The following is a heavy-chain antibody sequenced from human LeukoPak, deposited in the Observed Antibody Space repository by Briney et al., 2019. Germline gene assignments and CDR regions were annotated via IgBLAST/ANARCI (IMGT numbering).Heavy chain of an antibody. J-gene: IGHJ4*02. CDR2: IYYSGST. D-gene: IGHD2-2*01. Sequence: SETLSLTCTVSGGSISSSSYYWGWIRQPPGKGLEWIGSIYYSGSTYYNPSLKSRVTISVDTSKNQFSLKLSSVTAADTAVYYCARLVVNYYFGYWGQGTLVTVSS. V-gene: IGHV4-39*01. CDR3: ARLVVNYYFGY. CDR1: GGSISSSSYY.